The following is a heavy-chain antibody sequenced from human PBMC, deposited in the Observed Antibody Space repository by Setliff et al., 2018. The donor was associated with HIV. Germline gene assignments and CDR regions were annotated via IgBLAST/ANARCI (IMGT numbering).Heavy chain of an antibody. CDR3: ARRIDDSGSFPDKNWFDT. CDR1: GGSISSYY. V-gene: IGHV4-4*09. Sequence: PSETLSLTCTVSGGSISSYYWNWIRQFPGGGLEWIGFIFSSGSTKYNPSLQSRVTMSIDTSKNQFSLRLTSVTAADTAVYYCARRIDDSGSFPDKNWFDTWGQGSLVTVSS. CDR2: IFSSGST. J-gene: IGHJ5*02. D-gene: IGHD3-10*01.